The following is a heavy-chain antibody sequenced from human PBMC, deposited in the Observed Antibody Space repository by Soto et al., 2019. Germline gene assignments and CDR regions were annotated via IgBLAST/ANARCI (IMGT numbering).Heavy chain of an antibody. V-gene: IGHV4-34*01. Sequence: SETLSLTCAVYGGSFSGYYWGWIRQPPGKGLEWIGEINHSGSTNYNPSLKSRVTISIDTSKNQFSLKLSSVTAADTAVYYCARGKGIAATFYYNYYMDVWNKGTTVTVSS. CDR1: GGSFSGYY. CDR3: ARGKGIAATFYYNYYMDV. D-gene: IGHD6-25*01. J-gene: IGHJ6*03. CDR2: INHSGST.